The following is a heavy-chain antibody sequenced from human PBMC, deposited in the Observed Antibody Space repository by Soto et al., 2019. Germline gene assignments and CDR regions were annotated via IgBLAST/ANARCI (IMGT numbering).Heavy chain of an antibody. D-gene: IGHD6-13*01. V-gene: IGHV3-23*01. CDR2: ISESGCST. CDR3: AKRSPYSSGWYSPLFDY. CDR1: GFSFSDYA. Sequence: QPGGSLRLSCAASGFSFSDYAMSWVRQAPGKGLEWVSVISESGCSTHYADSVRGRFTVSRDNSKNSLSLRMNSLRDEDTAVYFCAKRSPYSSGWYSPLFDYWGQGALVTVSS. J-gene: IGHJ4*02.